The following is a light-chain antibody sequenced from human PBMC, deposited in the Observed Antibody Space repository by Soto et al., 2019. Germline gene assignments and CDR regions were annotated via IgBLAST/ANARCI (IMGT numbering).Light chain of an antibody. V-gene: IGLV2-14*03. Sequence: QSVLTQPASVSGSPGQTITIYCTGTRSDVGGYNYVSWYQQHPDKAPKLLIYDVSNRPSGVSNRFSGSKSGNTASLTISGLQAEDEADYYCSSYTNTGTLVVFGGGTQLTVL. J-gene: IGLJ2*01. CDR2: DVS. CDR3: SSYTNTGTLVV. CDR1: RSDVGGYNY.